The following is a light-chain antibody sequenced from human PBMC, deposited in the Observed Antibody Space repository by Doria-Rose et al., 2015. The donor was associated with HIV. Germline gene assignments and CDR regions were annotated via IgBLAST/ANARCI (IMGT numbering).Light chain of an antibody. V-gene: IGKV1-8*01. Sequence: QSPSSLSASTGDRVTITCRASQDIGNYLAWYQQKPGKAPKLLIYAASTLQSGVPSRFSGSGSGTDFTLTISYLQSEDFATYYCQQYYSYPPTFGQGTKVEVK. CDR2: AAS. J-gene: IGKJ1*01. CDR3: QQYYSYPPT. CDR1: QDIGNY.